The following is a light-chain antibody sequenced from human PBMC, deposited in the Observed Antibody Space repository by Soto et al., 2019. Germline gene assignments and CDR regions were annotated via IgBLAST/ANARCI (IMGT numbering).Light chain of an antibody. CDR3: QQYNNRPCT. V-gene: IGKV3D-15*01. CDR1: QSISDT. Sequence: ILVTQSPVTLSVSPGGRATLCCRASQSISDTLAWHPQKPRPAPRLPFYAPSSSATGIPDRFRGSGSGTASTLPISTLQSEDFPLYYCQQYNNRPCTFGQRTMLDI. CDR2: APS. J-gene: IGKJ1*01.